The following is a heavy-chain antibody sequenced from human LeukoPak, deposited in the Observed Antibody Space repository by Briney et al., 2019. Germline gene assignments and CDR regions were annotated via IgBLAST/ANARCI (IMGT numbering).Heavy chain of an antibody. CDR1: GASIRSSTYY. CDR2: LYYSGST. J-gene: IGHJ4*02. CDR3: ARRVHYYYDSSAYGREYFDY. Sequence: NTSETLSLTCTVSGASIRSSTYYWGWIRQPPGKGLEWIGSLYYSGSTYYNPSLKSRVTISVDTSKNQFSLKLSSVTAADTAVYYCARRVHYYYDSSAYGREYFDYWGQGTLVTVSS. V-gene: IGHV4-39*01. D-gene: IGHD3-22*01.